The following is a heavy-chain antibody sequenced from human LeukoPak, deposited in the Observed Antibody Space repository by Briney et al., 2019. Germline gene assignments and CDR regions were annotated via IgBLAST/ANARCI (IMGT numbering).Heavy chain of an antibody. CDR3: AERYSSSWNIDY. V-gene: IGHV3-23*01. D-gene: IGHD6-13*01. Sequence: GSLRLSCAASGFTFSSYAMSWVRQAPGRGLEWVSLISGSGSGTSYADSVKGRFTISRDNSKNTLYLQMNSLRAEDTAVYYCAERYSSSWNIDYWGQGTLVTVSS. J-gene: IGHJ4*02. CDR1: GFTFSSYA. CDR2: ISGSGSGT.